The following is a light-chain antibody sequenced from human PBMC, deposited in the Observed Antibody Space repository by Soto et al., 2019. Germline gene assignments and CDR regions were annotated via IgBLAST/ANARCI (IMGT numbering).Light chain of an antibody. CDR1: QSVSSSY. CDR2: GAS. J-gene: IGKJ3*01. V-gene: IGKV3-20*01. CDR3: QQYGSLPFT. Sequence: EIVLTQSPGTLSLSPGERATLSCRASQSVSSSYLAWYQQKPGQAPRLLIYGASSRATGIPDRFSGSGSGPDFTLTISRLEPEDFAVYYCQQYGSLPFTFGPGTKVDIK.